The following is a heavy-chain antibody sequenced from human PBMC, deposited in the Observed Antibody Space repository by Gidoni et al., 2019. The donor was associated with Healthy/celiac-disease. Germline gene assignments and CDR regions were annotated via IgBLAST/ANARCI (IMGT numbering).Heavy chain of an antibody. CDR3: ASEIVVVPAAAGHDAFDI. D-gene: IGHD2-2*01. CDR1: GGTFSSYA. Sequence: QVQLVQSGAEVKKPGSSVKVSCTASGGTFSSYAISGVRQAPGQGLEWMGGIIPIFGTANYAQKFQGRVTITADESTSTAYMELSSLRSEDTAVYYCASEIVVVPAAAGHDAFDIWGQGTMVTVSS. CDR2: IIPIFGTA. V-gene: IGHV1-69*01. J-gene: IGHJ3*02.